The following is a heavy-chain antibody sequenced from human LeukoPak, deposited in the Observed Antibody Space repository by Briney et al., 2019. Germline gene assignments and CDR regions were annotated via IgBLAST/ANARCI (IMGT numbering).Heavy chain of an antibody. D-gene: IGHD3-22*01. V-gene: IGHV3-53*01. Sequence: GGSLRLSCAASEFTVSSNYMSWVRQAPGKGLEWVSVIYSGGSTYYADSVKGRFTISRDNAKNSLYMQMNSLRAEDTAVYYCARLLGGMILAAYWGQGTLVSVSS. CDR3: ARLLGGMILAAY. J-gene: IGHJ4*02. CDR1: EFTVSSNY. CDR2: IYSGGST.